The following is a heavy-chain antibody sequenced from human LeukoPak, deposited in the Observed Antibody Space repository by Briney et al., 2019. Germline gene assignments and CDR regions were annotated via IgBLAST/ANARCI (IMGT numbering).Heavy chain of an antibody. V-gene: IGHV3-33*01. CDR3: AREYSSSSRFDP. CDR1: GFTFSSYG. J-gene: IGHJ5*02. D-gene: IGHD6-6*01. Sequence: PGGSLRLSCAASGFTFSSYGMHWVRQAPGKGLEWVAVIWYDGSNKYYADSVKGRFTISRDNAKNSLYLQMNSLRAEDTAVYYCAREYSSSSRFDPWGQGTLVTVSS. CDR2: IWYDGSNK.